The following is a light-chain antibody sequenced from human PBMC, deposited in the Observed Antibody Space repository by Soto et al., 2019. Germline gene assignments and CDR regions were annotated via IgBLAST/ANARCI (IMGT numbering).Light chain of an antibody. CDR2: GAS. Sequence: EIVLTQSPGTLSLSPGERATLSCRASQSVSSNFLAWYQQKPGQAPRLLIYGASSRATGIPDRFSGSGSGTGCTLTVSRLEPDDFAVYYCQQYGSSPITFGQGTRLEIK. CDR3: QQYGSSPIT. V-gene: IGKV3-20*01. CDR1: QSVSSNF. J-gene: IGKJ5*01.